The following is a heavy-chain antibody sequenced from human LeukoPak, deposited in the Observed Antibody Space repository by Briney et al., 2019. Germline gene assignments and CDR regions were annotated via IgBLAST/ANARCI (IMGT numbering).Heavy chain of an antibody. D-gene: IGHD3-10*01. V-gene: IGHV3-7*05. CDR2: IKHDGSQK. CDR1: GFSFTNTW. Sequence: PGGSLRLSCEASGFSFTNTWMSWVRQAPGKGLEWVANIKHDGSQKYYVDSVKGRFAISRDNAKNSLYLQLNSLRAEDTAVYYCARDDFVWASGIGYGWFDYWGQGTLVIVSS. CDR3: ARDDFVWASGIGYGWFDY. J-gene: IGHJ4*02.